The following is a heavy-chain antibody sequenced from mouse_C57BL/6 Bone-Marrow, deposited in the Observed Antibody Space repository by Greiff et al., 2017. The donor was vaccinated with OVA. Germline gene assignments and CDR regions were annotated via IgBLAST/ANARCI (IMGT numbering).Heavy chain of an antibody. J-gene: IGHJ3*01. CDR1: GYTFTTYW. CDR3: AREAY. CDR2: IYPGDGDT. V-gene: IGHV1-80*01. Sequence: VQLQQSGAELVKPGASVKISCKASGYTFTTYWMNWVKQRPGKGLEWIGEIYPGDGDTNYNEKFKGKATLTADKSSSTAYMQLSSLTSADSAVYFCAREAYWGQGTLVTVSS.